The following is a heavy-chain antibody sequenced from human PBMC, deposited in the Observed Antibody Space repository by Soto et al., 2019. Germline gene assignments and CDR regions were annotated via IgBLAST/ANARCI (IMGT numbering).Heavy chain of an antibody. CDR3: AKAKVLTGLRYFFDC. Sequence: GGSLRLSCAASGFTFSSHALSWVRQAPGKGLEWVSSITVSGANTYHADSVKGRFTLSRDNSKNTLYLQMNSLRAEDTAVYYCAKAKVLTGLRYFFDCWGQAALVTVSS. CDR2: ITVSGANT. CDR1: GFTFSSHA. V-gene: IGHV3-23*01. J-gene: IGHJ4*02. D-gene: IGHD1-20*01.